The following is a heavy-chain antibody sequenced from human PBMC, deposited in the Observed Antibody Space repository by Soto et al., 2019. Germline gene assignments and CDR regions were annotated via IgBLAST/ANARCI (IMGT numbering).Heavy chain of an antibody. J-gene: IGHJ3*02. CDR2: IYYSGST. CDR3: ARKYSSGWYAFDI. V-gene: IGHV4-59*08. CDR1: GGSISSLY. D-gene: IGHD6-19*01. Sequence: SETLSLTCTVSGGSISSLYWSWIRQPPGKGLEWIGYIYYSGSTNYNPSLKSRVTISVDTSKNQFSLKLSSVTAADTAVYYCARKYSSGWYAFDIWGQGTMVTVSS.